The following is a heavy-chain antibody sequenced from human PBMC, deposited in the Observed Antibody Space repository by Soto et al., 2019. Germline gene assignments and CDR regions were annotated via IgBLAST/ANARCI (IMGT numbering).Heavy chain of an antibody. D-gene: IGHD5-18*01. CDR3: ARQNTYGYPYYNSRAMDV. J-gene: IGHJ6*02. CDR2: IYPGDSDT. CDR1: GYTFSNYW. V-gene: IGHV5-51*01. Sequence: EVQLVQSGAEVKMPGESLKISCQGSGYTFSNYWIVWVRQMPGKGLEWMGSIYPGDSDTRYSPSFQGQVTLSADKSITTAYLQWSSLKASDTALYYCARQNTYGYPYYNSRAMDVWGQGATVTVSS.